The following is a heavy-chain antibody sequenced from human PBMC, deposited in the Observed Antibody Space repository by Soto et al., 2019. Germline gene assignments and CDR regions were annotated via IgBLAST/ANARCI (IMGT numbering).Heavy chain of an antibody. Sequence: PSETLSLTCTVSGGSISSYYWSWIRQPPGKGLEWIGYIYYSGSTNYNPSLKSRVTISVDTSKNQFSLKLSSVTAADTAVYYCARGSERTVAGPYFDYWGQGTLVTVS. J-gene: IGHJ4*02. CDR3: ARGSERTVAGPYFDY. CDR2: IYYSGST. CDR1: GGSISSYY. D-gene: IGHD6-19*01. V-gene: IGHV4-59*01.